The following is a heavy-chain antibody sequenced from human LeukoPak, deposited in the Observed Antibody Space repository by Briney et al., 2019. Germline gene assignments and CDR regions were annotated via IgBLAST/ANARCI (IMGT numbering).Heavy chain of an antibody. J-gene: IGHJ6*02. CDR2: ISGSGGST. D-gene: IGHD6-19*01. V-gene: IGHV3-23*01. CDR3: AKAVAATGHYYFGMDV. Sequence: SGGSLRLSCAASGFTFSSYAMSWVRQAPGKGLEWVSAISGSGGSTYYADSVKGRFTISRDNSKSTLYLQMNSLRAEDTAVYYCAKAVAATGHYYFGMDVWGQGTTVTVSS. CDR1: GFTFSSYA.